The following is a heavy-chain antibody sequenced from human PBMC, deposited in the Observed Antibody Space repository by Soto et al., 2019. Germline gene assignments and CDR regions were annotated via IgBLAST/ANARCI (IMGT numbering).Heavy chain of an antibody. CDR2: ISSSGSTI. Sequence: GGSLRLSCAASGFTFSSYEMNWVRQAPGKGLEWVSYISSSGSTIYYADSVKGRFTISRDNAKNSLYLPMNSLRAEDTAVYYCARDKRFGGAFGGVIVIYFDYWGQGTLVTVSS. V-gene: IGHV3-48*03. CDR3: ARDKRFGGAFGGVIVIYFDY. CDR1: GFTFSSYE. J-gene: IGHJ4*02. D-gene: IGHD3-16*02.